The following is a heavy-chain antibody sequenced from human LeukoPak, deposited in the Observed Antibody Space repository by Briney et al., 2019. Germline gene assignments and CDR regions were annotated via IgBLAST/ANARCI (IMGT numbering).Heavy chain of an antibody. CDR1: GGSISSGGYY. CDR2: IYYSGST. V-gene: IGHV4-31*03. CDR3: ARGLPDIVVVRAAIRGYYFDY. D-gene: IGHD2-2*02. J-gene: IGHJ4*02. Sequence: PSETLSLTCTVSGGSISSGGYYWSWIRQHPGKGLEWIGYIYYSGSTYYNPSLKSRVTISVDTSKNQFSLKLSSVTAADTAVYYCARGLPDIVVVRAAIRGYYFDYWGQGTLVTVSS.